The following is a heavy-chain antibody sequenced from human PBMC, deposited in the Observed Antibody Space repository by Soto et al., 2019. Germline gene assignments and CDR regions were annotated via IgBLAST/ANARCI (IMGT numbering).Heavy chain of an antibody. CDR2: INADYGNT. V-gene: IGHV1-18*04. J-gene: IGHJ5*02. CDR3: ARKSLSNFNWFDP. D-gene: IGHD4-4*01. Sequence: QLQLVQSGTELKKPGASVKVSCKASGYTFTNYGITWVRQAPGQGLEWMGWINADYGNTNYEQKFQGRVTMTTDTSTNTAYMELRSLRSDAPAVYYCARKSLSNFNWFDPWGQGTLVTVSS. CDR1: GYTFTNYG.